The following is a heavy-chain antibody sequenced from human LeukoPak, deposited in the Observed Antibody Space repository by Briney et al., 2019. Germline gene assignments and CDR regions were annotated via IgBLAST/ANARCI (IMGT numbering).Heavy chain of an antibody. D-gene: IGHD6-19*01. CDR2: INPTGGTT. CDR3: AREVSVAGTCFDY. J-gene: IGHJ4*02. V-gene: IGHV1-46*01. CDR1: GYTFTIYY. Sequence: ASVKVSCKAPGYTFTIYYIHWVRQAPGQGLEWMGTINPTGGTTSCAQKFQGRVTMTRDTSTSTIYMELSSLRSEDTAVYYCAREVSVAGTCFDYWGQGTLVTVSS.